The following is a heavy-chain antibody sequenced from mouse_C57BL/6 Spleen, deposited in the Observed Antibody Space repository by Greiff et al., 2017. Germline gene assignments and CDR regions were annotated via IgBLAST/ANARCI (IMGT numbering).Heavy chain of an antibody. CDR2: IYPGGGYT. Sequence: VQLQQSGAELVRPGTSVKMSCKASGYTFTNYWIGWAKQRPGHGLEWIGDIYPGGGYTNYNEQFKGKATLTADKSSSTAYMQFSSLTSEDSAIYYCARKGTAQATGFDYWGQGTTLTVSS. D-gene: IGHD3-2*02. V-gene: IGHV1-63*01. CDR1: GYTFTNYW. CDR3: ARKGTAQATGFDY. J-gene: IGHJ2*01.